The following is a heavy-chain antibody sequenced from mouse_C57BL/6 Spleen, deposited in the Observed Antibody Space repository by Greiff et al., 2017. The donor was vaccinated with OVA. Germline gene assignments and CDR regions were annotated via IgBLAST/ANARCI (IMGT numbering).Heavy chain of an antibody. CDR2: IYPGDGDT. Sequence: VKLQESGAELVKPGASVKISCKASGYAFSSYWMNWVKQRPGKGLEWIGQIYPGDGDTNYNEKFKSKATLTVDTSSSTAYMQRSSLTSEDSAVYYCARLGRYYGSPFYFDYWGQGTTLTVSS. CDR3: ARLGRYYGSPFYFDY. CDR1: GYAFSSYW. D-gene: IGHD1-1*01. V-gene: IGHV1-80*01. J-gene: IGHJ2*01.